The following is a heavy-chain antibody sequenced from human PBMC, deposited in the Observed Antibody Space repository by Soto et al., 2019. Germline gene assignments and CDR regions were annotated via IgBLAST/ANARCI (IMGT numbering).Heavy chain of an antibody. CDR1: AGSLSNYY. CDR2: IYHTGST. D-gene: IGHD3-16*01. CDR3: ARGGRGSGLYFLYNFVL. V-gene: IGHV4-59*01. J-gene: IGHJ4*02. Sequence: QVQLQESGPGLVKPSETLSLTCSVSAGSLSNYYWTWIRQSPGKGLEGIGGIYHTGSTKYNPSLKTRVAISVDMSKNQFSLTLSSVTPADTAVYYCARGGRGSGLYFLYNFVLWGQGTLIPVSS.